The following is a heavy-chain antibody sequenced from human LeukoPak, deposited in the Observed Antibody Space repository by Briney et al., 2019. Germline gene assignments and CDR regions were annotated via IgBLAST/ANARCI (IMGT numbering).Heavy chain of an antibody. CDR3: ARAKTSGEYQLPYQGYYYMDV. J-gene: IGHJ6*03. CDR2: IIPIFGTA. V-gene: IGHV1-69*06. CDR1: GGTFSSYA. Sequence: GASVKVSCKASGGTFSSYAISWVRQAPGQGLEWMGGIIPIFGTANYAQKFQGRVTITADKSTSTAYMELSSLRSEDTAVYYYARAKTSGEYQLPYQGYYYMDVWGKGTTVTVSS. D-gene: IGHD2-2*01.